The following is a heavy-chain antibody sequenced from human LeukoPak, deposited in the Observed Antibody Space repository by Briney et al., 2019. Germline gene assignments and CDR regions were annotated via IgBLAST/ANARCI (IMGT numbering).Heavy chain of an antibody. V-gene: IGHV1-8*01. CDR2: MNPNNGNT. CDR1: GFTFTSYD. D-gene: IGHD1-14*01. J-gene: IGHJ4*02. CDR3: ARAPRNSSTMLDY. Sequence: ASVKVSCKASGFTFTSYDINWVRQASGQGLEWMGWMNPNNGNTGYAQKFQGRVTMTRDTSTSTAYMDLSSLRSEDTAVYHCARAPRNSSTMLDYWGQGTLVTVSS.